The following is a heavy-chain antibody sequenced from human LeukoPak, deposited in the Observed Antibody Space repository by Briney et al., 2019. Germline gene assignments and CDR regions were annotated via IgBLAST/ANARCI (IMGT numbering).Heavy chain of an antibody. CDR2: IYSGGGT. CDR1: GFTVSSNY. CDR3: ARDLQTTYCSGGSCYGSAVY. V-gene: IGHV3-66*01. D-gene: IGHD2-15*01. J-gene: IGHJ4*02. Sequence: GGSLRLSCAASGFTVSSNYMSWVRQAPGKGLEWVSVIYSGGGTYYADSVKGRFTISRDNSKNTLYLQMNSLRAEDTAVYYCARDLQTTYCSGGSCYGSAVYWGQGTLVTVSS.